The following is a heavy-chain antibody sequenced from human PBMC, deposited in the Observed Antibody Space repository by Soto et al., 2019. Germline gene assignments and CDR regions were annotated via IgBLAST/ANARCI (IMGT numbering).Heavy chain of an antibody. V-gene: IGHV3-15*01. CDR3: TTGTWIQLWLPDY. J-gene: IGHJ4*02. CDR2: IKSKTDGGTT. CDR1: RFTFGKAW. Sequence: EVPLVESGGGLVKPGGSLRLSCVASRFTFGKAWMSWVRQAPGKGLEWVGHIKSKTDGGTTDYAAPVKGRFTISRDDSKNTLYLQMNSLKTEDTAVYYCTTGTWIQLWLPDYWGQGTLVTVSS. D-gene: IGHD5-18*01.